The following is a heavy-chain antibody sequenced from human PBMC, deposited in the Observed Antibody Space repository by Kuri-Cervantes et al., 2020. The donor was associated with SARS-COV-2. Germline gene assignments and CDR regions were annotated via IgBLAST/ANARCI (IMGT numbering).Heavy chain of an antibody. D-gene: IGHD3-3*01. CDR2: IYYSGST. CDR3: ARDRQNPGARITIFGVVMHFDY. J-gene: IGHJ4*02. V-gene: IGHV4-39*07. CDR1: GGSISSTIYY. Sequence: SETLSLTCTVSGGSISSTIYYWGWIRQPPGKGLEWIGSIYYSGSTYYNPSLKSRVTISVDTSKNQFSLKLSSVTAADTAVYYCARDRQNPGARITIFGVVMHFDYWGQGTLVTVSS.